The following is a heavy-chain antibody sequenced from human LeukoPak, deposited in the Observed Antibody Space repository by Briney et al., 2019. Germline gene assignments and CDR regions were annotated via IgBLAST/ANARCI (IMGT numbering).Heavy chain of an antibody. V-gene: IGHV3-33*01. CDR2: IWYDGSNK. CDR1: GFTFSSYG. J-gene: IGHJ6*03. Sequence: GGSLRLSCAAAGFTFSSYGRHRVRQGPGKGLEGGAVIWYDGSNKYYADSVKGRFTISRDNSKNQLYLQMNSLRAEDTAVYYCARGGYCSSTSCYYYYYYYMDVWGRGTTVTVSS. D-gene: IGHD2-2*01. CDR3: ARGGYCSSTSCYYYYYYYMDV.